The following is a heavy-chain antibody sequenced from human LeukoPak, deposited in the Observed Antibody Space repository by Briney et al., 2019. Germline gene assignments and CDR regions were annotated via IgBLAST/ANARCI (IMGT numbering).Heavy chain of an antibody. J-gene: IGHJ4*02. V-gene: IGHV4-39*07. CDR1: GGSISSSSYY. CDR2: IYYSGST. CDR3: ARDINPVRGWPYYFDY. D-gene: IGHD3-10*01. Sequence: SETLSLTCTVSGGSISSSSYYWGWIRQPPGKGLEWIGSIYYSGSTYYNPSLKSRVTISVDTSKNQFSLKLSSVTAADTAVYYCARDINPVRGWPYYFDYWGQGTLVTVSS.